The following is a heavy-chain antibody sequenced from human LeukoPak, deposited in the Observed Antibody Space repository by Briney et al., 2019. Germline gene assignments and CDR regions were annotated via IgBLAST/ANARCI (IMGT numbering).Heavy chain of an antibody. CDR1: DGSISSHY. CDR3: ASPHSSGWYGVYDI. J-gene: IGHJ3*02. V-gene: IGHV4-59*08. CDR2: FAYSGTT. D-gene: IGHD6-19*01. Sequence: SETLSLTCTVSDGSISSHYWSWIRQPPGKGLEWIGHFAYSGTTSYNASLKSRVTISVDTSKNQFSLTLTSVPAADTAVHYCASPHSSGWYGVYDIWGQGTMVTVSS.